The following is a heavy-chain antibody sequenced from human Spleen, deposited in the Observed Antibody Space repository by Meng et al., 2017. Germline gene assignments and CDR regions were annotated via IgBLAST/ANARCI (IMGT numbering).Heavy chain of an antibody. CDR3: TRDTYGEEDY. Sequence: VQLVESGGGLIQPGGSLSLSCAASGFTFSTVGMNWVRQAPGKGLVWVSRINRDGSTTSYADSVKGRFTISRDNAKNTLYLQMNSLRAEDTAVYYCTRDTYGEEDYWGQGTLVTVSS. J-gene: IGHJ4*02. CDR1: GFTFSTVG. V-gene: IGHV3-74*01. D-gene: IGHD2-8*01. CDR2: INRDGSTT.